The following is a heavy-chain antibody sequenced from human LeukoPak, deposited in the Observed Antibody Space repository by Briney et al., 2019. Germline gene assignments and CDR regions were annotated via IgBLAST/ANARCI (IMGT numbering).Heavy chain of an antibody. J-gene: IGHJ4*02. D-gene: IGHD1-26*01. CDR1: GFTFSNAW. CDR3: ARGGSGNFYY. V-gene: IGHV3-15*05. CDR2: IKSKTDGGTT. Sequence: KPGGSLRLSCAASGFTFSNAWMSWVRQAPGKGLEWVGRIKSKTDGGTTDYAAPVKGRFTISRDDSKNTLYLQMTSLRAEDTAVYYCARGGSGNFYYWGQGTLVTVSS.